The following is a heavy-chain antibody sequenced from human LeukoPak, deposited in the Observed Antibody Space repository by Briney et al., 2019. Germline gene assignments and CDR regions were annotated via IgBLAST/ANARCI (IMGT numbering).Heavy chain of an antibody. CDR2: ISYDGSNK. D-gene: IGHD3-9*01. J-gene: IGHJ4*02. CDR3: ARDVAYDILTGYPDY. V-gene: IGHV3-30-3*01. Sequence: GRSLRLSCAASGFTFSSYAMHWVRQAPGKGLEWVAVISYDGSNKYYVDSVKGRFTISRDNSKNTLYLQMNSLRAEDTAVYYCARDVAYDILTGYPDYWGQGTLVTVSS. CDR1: GFTFSSYA.